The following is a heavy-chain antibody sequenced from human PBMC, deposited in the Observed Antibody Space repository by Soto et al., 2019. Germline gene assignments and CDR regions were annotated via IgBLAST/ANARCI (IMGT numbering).Heavy chain of an antibody. J-gene: IGHJ6*02. D-gene: IGHD6-13*01. V-gene: IGHV3-30*18. CDR2: ISYDGSNK. Sequence: QVQLVESGGGVVQPGRSLRLSCAASGFTFSSYGMHWVRQAQGKGLEWVAVISYDGSNKYYADSVKGRFTISRDNSKNTLYLQMNSLRAEDTAVYYCAKDVGIAAAGDGMDVWGQGTTVTVSS. CDR1: GFTFSSYG. CDR3: AKDVGIAAAGDGMDV.